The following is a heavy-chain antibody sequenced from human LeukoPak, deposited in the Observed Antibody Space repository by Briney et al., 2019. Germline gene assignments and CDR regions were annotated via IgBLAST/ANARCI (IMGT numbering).Heavy chain of an antibody. Sequence: GESLRLSCAASGFTFSNYSMNWVRQAPGEGLEWISSISSSGDTTYYADSVKGRFTISRDNAKKSLYLQMNSVRVDDTAVYYCARAVGYWGQGTLVTVSS. CDR3: ARAVGY. V-gene: IGHV3-48*04. CDR2: ISSSGDTT. CDR1: GFTFSNYS. J-gene: IGHJ4*02.